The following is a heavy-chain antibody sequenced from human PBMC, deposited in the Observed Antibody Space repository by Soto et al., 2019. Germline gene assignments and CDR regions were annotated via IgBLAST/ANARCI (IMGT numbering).Heavy chain of an antibody. J-gene: IGHJ6*02. V-gene: IGHV5-51*01. Sequence: GESLKISCKGSGYSFNSYWTGWVRQMPGKGLEWMGIIYPGDSDTRYSPSFQGQVTISADKSISTAYLQWSSLKASDTAMYYCARLYDSSGYFYYYYGMDVWGQGTTVTVSS. D-gene: IGHD3-22*01. CDR2: IYPGDSDT. CDR1: GYSFNSYW. CDR3: ARLYDSSGYFYYYYGMDV.